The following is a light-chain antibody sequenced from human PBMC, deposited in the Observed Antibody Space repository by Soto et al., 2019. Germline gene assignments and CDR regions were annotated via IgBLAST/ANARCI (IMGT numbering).Light chain of an antibody. V-gene: IGKV3-20*01. Sequence: EFVLTQSPGTLSLSPGERATLSCRASQSVSSSYLAWYQQKPGQAPRLLIYGASTRATGIPDRFSGSGSGTHFTLTISRLEPGDFAVYYCQHFGGTTFTFGQGTRLEI. J-gene: IGKJ5*01. CDR3: QHFGGTTFT. CDR2: GAS. CDR1: QSVSSSY.